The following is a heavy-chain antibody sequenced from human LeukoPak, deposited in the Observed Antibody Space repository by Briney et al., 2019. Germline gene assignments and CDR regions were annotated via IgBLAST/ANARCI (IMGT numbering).Heavy chain of an antibody. V-gene: IGHV4-59*01. CDR3: ARGSIAAAGNWFDP. J-gene: IGHJ5*02. D-gene: IGHD6-13*01. CDR2: IYYSGST. Sequence: PSETLSLTCTVSGGSISSYYWSWIRQPPGKGLEWIGYIYYSGSTNYNPSLKSRVTISVDTSKNQFSLKLSSVTAADTAVYYCARGSIAAAGNWFDPWGQGTLVTVSS. CDR1: GGSISSYY.